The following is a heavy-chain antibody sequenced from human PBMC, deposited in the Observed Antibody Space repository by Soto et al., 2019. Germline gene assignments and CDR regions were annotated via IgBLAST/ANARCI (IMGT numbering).Heavy chain of an antibody. CDR3: AKVLKAVAGRYDY. Sequence: EVQLLESGGGLGQPGGSLRLSCAAYGFTFRIYAMSWVRQAPGKGLEWVSAIRGSGDYTYYADSVKGRIAISRDNSKNTLSLRMNSLRVEDTAVYYFAKVLKAVAGRYDYWGQGTLVTVSS. V-gene: IGHV3-23*01. D-gene: IGHD6-19*01. CDR2: IRGSGDYT. J-gene: IGHJ4*02. CDR1: GFTFRIYA.